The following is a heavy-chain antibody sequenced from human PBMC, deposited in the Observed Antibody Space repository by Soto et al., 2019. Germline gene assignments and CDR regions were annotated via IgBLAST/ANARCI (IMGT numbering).Heavy chain of an antibody. V-gene: IGHV1-69*01. CDR3: ARSSGWYNPYYFDY. J-gene: IGHJ4*02. D-gene: IGHD6-19*01. Sequence: QVQLVQAGAEVKKPGSSVKVSCKASGGTFSSYAISWVRQAPGQGLEWMGGIIPIFGTASYAQKFQGRVTMTADESTSTAYMELSSLRSEDTAVYYCARSSGWYNPYYFDYWGQVTLVTVSS. CDR2: IIPIFGTA. CDR1: GGTFSSYA.